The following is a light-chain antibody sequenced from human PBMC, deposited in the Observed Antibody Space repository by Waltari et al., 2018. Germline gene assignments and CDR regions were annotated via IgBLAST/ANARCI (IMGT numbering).Light chain of an antibody. Sequence: DIVLTQSPDSLAVSLGERATITCKSSQSLLYSSNNKNYLGWYQQKPGPPRKQLSYGASTRESWASDGITGSGSGTDVTLTISSLQAEDVAVYYCQKYYSAPLTFGGGTKVEIK. CDR1: QSLLYSSNNKNY. J-gene: IGKJ4*01. CDR2: GAS. V-gene: IGKV4-1*01. CDR3: QKYYSAPLT.